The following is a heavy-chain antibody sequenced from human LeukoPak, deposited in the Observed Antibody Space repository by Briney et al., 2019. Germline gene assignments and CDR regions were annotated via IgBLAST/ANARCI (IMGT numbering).Heavy chain of an antibody. CDR3: ARRTSYYDFWSGYSFYWFDP. D-gene: IGHD3-3*01. CDR1: GYTFTSYD. Sequence: ASVTVSCKASGYTFTSYDINWVRQATGQGLEWMGWMNPNSGNTGYAQKFQGRVTMTRNTSISTAYMELSSLRSEDTAVYYCARRTSYYDFWSGYSFYWFDPWGQGTLVTVSS. CDR2: MNPNSGNT. J-gene: IGHJ5*02. V-gene: IGHV1-8*01.